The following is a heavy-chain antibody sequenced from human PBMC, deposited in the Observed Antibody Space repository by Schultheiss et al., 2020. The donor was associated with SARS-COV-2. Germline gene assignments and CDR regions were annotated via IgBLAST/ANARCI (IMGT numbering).Heavy chain of an antibody. D-gene: IGHD3-3*01. CDR1: GFSFRSYT. J-gene: IGHJ6*02. V-gene: IGHV3-21*01. CDR2: ISSSSTYI. Sequence: GGSLRLSCAASGFSFRSYTMNWVRQAPGKGLEWVSSISSSSTYIHYADSLKGRFTISRDNAKNSLYLQMNSLRAEDTAVYYCARELLSGWSGYYTGYYYYGMDVWGQGTTVTVSS. CDR3: ARELLSGWSGYYTGYYYYGMDV.